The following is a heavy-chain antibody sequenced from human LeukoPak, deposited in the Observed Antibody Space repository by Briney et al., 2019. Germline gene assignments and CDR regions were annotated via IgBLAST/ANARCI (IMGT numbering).Heavy chain of an antibody. CDR2: ISGSGGST. CDR3: AREIKSVYYYDSSGYIT. Sequence: GGSLRLSCAASGFTFSSYAMSWVRQAPGKGLEWVSAISGSGGSTYYADSVKGRFTISRDNSKNTLYLQMNSLRAEDTAVYYCAREIKSVYYYDSSGYITWGQGTLVTVSS. CDR1: GFTFSSYA. J-gene: IGHJ5*02. D-gene: IGHD3-22*01. V-gene: IGHV3-23*01.